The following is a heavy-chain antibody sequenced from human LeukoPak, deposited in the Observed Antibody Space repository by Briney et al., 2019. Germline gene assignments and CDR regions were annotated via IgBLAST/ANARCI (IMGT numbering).Heavy chain of an antibody. CDR1: GFTFSSYA. Sequence: GXXLRLSCAASGFTFSSYAMSWVRQAPGKGLEWVSAISGSGGSTYYADSVKGRFTISRDNSKNTVYLQMNSLRDEDTAVYYCAKCETAMVTSPDDYWGQGTLVTVSS. CDR2: ISGSGGST. CDR3: AKCETAMVTSPDDY. V-gene: IGHV3-23*01. J-gene: IGHJ4*02. D-gene: IGHD5-18*01.